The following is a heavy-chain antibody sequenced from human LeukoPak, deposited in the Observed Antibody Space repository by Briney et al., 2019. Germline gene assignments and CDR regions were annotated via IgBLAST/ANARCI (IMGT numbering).Heavy chain of an antibody. J-gene: IGHJ5*02. CDR3: ASAGKRYCRGGSCDNWFDP. Sequence: GASVKVSCKASGYTFTRYDINWLRQATGQGREWMGWMNPNSGTTGYAQKFQGRVTITRDTSINTAYMELSSLRSENTAVYDCASAGKRYCRGGSCDNWFDPWGQGTLVTVSS. V-gene: IGHV1-8*03. CDR1: GYTFTRYD. D-gene: IGHD2-15*01. CDR2: MNPNSGTT.